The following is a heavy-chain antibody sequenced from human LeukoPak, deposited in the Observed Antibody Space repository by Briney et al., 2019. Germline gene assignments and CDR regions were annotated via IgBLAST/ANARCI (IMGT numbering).Heavy chain of an antibody. CDR3: ARKAQYNGHYPLDY. D-gene: IGHD1-7*01. Sequence: GGSLRLSCAASGFTFTSYSMSWVRQAPGKGLEWVSGTSDRGDYTYYADSVKGRFTISRDSSKNTLFPQMNSLRAEDTALYFCARKAQYNGHYPLDYWGQGTLVTVSS. CDR2: TSDRGDYT. V-gene: IGHV3-23*01. J-gene: IGHJ4*02. CDR1: GFTFTSYS.